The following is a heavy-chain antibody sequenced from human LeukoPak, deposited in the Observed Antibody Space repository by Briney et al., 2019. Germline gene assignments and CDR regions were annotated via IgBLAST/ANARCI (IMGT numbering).Heavy chain of an antibody. J-gene: IGHJ4*02. D-gene: IGHD1-7*01. Sequence: GESLRLSCATSRLTFRTTWMHWVRHAPGKGLMWVSRMNGEGTTIDYADSVKGRFTVSRDYAKNTLFLQMNNLRTEDTALYFCATARNFRFEYWGQGSLVIVSA. CDR3: ATARNFRFEY. V-gene: IGHV3-74*01. CDR1: RLTFRTTW. CDR2: MNGEGTTI.